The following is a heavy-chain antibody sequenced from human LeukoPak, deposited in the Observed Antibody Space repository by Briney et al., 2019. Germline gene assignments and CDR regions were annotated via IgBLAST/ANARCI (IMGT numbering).Heavy chain of an antibody. Sequence: PGGSLRLSCAASGFTFSSYAMSWVRQAPGKGLEWVSAISGSGGSTYYADSVKGRFTISRDNSKNTLYLQMNSLRAEDTALYYCAKDCPPYYYDSSGYYSNWGQGTMVTVSS. D-gene: IGHD3-22*01. CDR1: GFTFSSYA. J-gene: IGHJ3*01. CDR3: AKDCPPYYYDSSGYYSN. CDR2: ISGSGGST. V-gene: IGHV3-23*01.